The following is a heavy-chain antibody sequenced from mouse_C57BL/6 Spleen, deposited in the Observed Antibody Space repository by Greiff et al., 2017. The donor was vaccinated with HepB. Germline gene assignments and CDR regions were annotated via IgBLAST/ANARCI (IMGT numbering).Heavy chain of an antibody. J-gene: IGHJ1*03. V-gene: IGHV1-64*01. CDR2: NHPNSGST. Sequence: QVQLQQPGAELVKPGASVKLSCKASGYTFTSYWMHWVKQRPGQGLEWIGMNHPNSGSTNYNEKFKSKATLTVDKSSSTAYMQLSSLTSEDSAVYYCAREGLRRYFDVWGTGTTVTVSS. CDR3: AREGLRRYFDV. D-gene: IGHD2-2*01. CDR1: GYTFTSYW.